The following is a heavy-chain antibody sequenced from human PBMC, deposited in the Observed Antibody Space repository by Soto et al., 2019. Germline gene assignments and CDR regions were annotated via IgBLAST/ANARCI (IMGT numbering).Heavy chain of an antibody. V-gene: IGHV4-59*03. Sequence: PSETLSLTCSASGDALSNYYWTWILQTPGRGLEWIGCVHERGSPDYNPSLRGRVIISLHTSKSQFSLSLRSATAADTATYYCARGTRALITSFFAYWGQGIPVTVSS. D-gene: IGHD3-10*01. J-gene: IGHJ4*02. CDR3: ARGTRALITSFFAY. CDR1: GDALSNYY. CDR2: VHERGSP.